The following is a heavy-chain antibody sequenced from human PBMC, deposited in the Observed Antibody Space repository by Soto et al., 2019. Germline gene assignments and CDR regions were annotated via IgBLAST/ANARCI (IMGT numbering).Heavy chain of an antibody. CDR3: AREEYYYGSGAFFDY. CDR1: GGTFSSYT. Sequence: QVQLVQSGAEVKKPGSSVKVSCKASGGTFSSYTISWVRQAPGQGLEWMGRIIPILGIANYAQKFQGGVTIPAYKSTSTAYMELSSLRSEDTAVYYCAREEYYYGSGAFFDYWGQGTLVTVSS. CDR2: IIPILGIA. D-gene: IGHD3-10*01. V-gene: IGHV1-69*08. J-gene: IGHJ4*02.